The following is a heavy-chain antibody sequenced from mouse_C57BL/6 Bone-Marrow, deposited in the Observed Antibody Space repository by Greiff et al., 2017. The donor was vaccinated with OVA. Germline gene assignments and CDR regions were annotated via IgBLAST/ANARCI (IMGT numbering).Heavy chain of an antibody. J-gene: IGHJ1*03. D-gene: IGHD1-1*01. CDR3: ARSNYYGSSYVGYFDV. Sequence: QVQLQQPGAELVKPGASVKMSCKASGYTFTSYWITWVKQRPGQGLEWIGDIYPGSGSTNYNEKFKSKATLTVDTSSSTAYMQLSSLTSEDSAVYYCARSNYYGSSYVGYFDVWGTGTTVTVSS. V-gene: IGHV1-55*01. CDR1: GYTFTSYW. CDR2: IYPGSGST.